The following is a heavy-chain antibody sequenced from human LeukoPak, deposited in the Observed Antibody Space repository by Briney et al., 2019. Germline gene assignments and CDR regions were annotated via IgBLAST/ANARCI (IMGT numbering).Heavy chain of an antibody. CDR2: ISSSSSYI. CDR1: GFTFSSYS. Sequence: PGGSLRLSCAASGFTFSSYSMNWVRQAPGKGLEWVSSISSSSSYIYYADSVKGRFTISRDNAKNSLYLQMNSLRAEDTAVHYCARDLSSSWYPGWFDPWGQGTLVTVSS. D-gene: IGHD6-13*01. J-gene: IGHJ5*02. CDR3: ARDLSSSWYPGWFDP. V-gene: IGHV3-21*01.